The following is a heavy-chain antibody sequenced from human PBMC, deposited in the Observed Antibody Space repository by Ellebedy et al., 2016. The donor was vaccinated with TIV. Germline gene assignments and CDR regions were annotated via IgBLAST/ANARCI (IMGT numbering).Heavy chain of an antibody. J-gene: IGHJ4*02. CDR1: GFTFSSAW. CDR2: IKSNTDGGTT. Sequence: PGGSLRLSCSASGFTFSSAWMSWVRQAPGKGLEWVGRIKSNTDGGTTDYTAPVKGRFTISRDDSKNTLYLQMNSLKTEDTAVYYCTTAPDYWGQGTLVTVSS. CDR3: TTAPDY. V-gene: IGHV3-15*01.